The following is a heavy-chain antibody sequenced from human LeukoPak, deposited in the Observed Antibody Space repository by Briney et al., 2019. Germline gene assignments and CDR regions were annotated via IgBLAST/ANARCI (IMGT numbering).Heavy chain of an antibody. V-gene: IGHV3-30*18. CDR3: AKNLPAAGTSY. J-gene: IGHJ4*02. CDR2: ISYDGSNK. D-gene: IGHD6-13*01. CDR1: GFTFSSYG. Sequence: GGSLRLSCAASGFTFSSYGMHWVRQAPGKGLEWVAVISYDGSNKYYADSVKGRFTISRDNSKNTLYLQMNSLRAEDTAVYYCAKNLPAAGTSYWGQGTLVTVSS.